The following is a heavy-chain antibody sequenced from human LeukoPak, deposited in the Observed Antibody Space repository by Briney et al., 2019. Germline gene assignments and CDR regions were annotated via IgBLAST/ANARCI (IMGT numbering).Heavy chain of an antibody. V-gene: IGHV3-23*01. CDR1: GFTFSSYA. CDR3: AKDSSSSWNYYYMDV. Sequence: GGSLRLSCAASGFTFSSYAMSWVRQAPGKGLEWVSAISGSGGSTYYADSVKGRFTISRDNSKNTLYLQMNSLRAEDTAVYYCAKDSSSSWNYYYMDVWGKGTTVTVSS. J-gene: IGHJ6*03. CDR2: ISGSGGST. D-gene: IGHD6-13*01.